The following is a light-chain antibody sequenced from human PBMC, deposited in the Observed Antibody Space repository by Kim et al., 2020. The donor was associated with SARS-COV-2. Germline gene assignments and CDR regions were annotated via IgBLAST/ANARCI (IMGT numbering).Light chain of an antibody. CDR3: QQYDSVPWT. Sequence: ASVGDGVTIASRADQVIRNYLAWYQRKPGRPPTLLIYDASGLQSGVPSRFSGSRSGTDFTLTISSLQPEDVGTYYCQQYDSVPWTFGQGTKVEIK. CDR2: DAS. J-gene: IGKJ1*01. CDR1: QVIRNY. V-gene: IGKV1-27*01.